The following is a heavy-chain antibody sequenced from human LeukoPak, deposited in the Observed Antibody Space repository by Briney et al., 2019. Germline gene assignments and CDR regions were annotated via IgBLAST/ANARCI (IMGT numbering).Heavy chain of an antibody. V-gene: IGHV3-13*01. CDR1: GFTFIDYD. D-gene: IGHD6-19*01. Sequence: GGSLRLSCAASGFTFIDYDMHWVRQVIGKGLEWVSAIGIRGDTHYSGSVKGRFTISRENAESSLYLQTNSLRAEDTAVYYCARGGIQVSGIDEFDYWGQGTLVTVSS. J-gene: IGHJ4*02. CDR2: IGIRGDT. CDR3: ARGGIQVSGIDEFDY.